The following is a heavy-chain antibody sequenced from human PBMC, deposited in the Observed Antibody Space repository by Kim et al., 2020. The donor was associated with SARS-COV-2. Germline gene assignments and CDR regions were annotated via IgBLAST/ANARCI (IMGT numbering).Heavy chain of an antibody. Sequence: VTGRFTISREDSKNTLYLQMNSLKAEDTAVYYCTTSYSSSWYIYYYGMDVWGQGTTVTVSS. J-gene: IGHJ6*02. CDR3: TTSYSSSWYIYYYGMDV. D-gene: IGHD6-13*01. V-gene: IGHV3-15*01.